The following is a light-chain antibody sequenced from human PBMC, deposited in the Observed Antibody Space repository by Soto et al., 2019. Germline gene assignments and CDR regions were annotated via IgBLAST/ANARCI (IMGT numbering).Light chain of an antibody. V-gene: IGLV2-11*01. CDR3: SSYAGSYTCV. CDR1: SSDVGGHNY. J-gene: IGLJ1*01. Sequence: QSVLTQPRSVSGSPGQSVTISCTGTSSDVGGHNYVSWYQQDPGKAPNLLLSSVSKRPSGVPDRFSGSKSGNTASLTISGLQAEDEADYYCSSYAGSYTCVFGTGTKVTVL. CDR2: SVS.